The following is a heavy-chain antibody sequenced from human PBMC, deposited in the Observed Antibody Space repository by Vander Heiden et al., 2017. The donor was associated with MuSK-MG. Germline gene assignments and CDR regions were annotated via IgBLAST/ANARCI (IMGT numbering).Heavy chain of an antibody. V-gene: IGHV4-59*08. D-gene: IGHD5-12*01. CDR1: GGSISSYY. CDR2: IYYSGGT. Sequence: QVQLQGSGPGLVKHSETLSLTCTVSGGSISSYYWSWIRQPPGKGLEWIGYIYYSGGTNFNPSLKSRVTISVDTSKNQFSLKLSSVTAADTAVYYCARHGDGYPLYYFDYWGQGTLVTVSS. CDR3: ARHGDGYPLYYFDY. J-gene: IGHJ4*02.